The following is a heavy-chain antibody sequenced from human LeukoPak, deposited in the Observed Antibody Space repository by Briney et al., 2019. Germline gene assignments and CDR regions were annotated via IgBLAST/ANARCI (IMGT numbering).Heavy chain of an antibody. CDR1: GYTFTSYG. J-gene: IGHJ4*02. D-gene: IGHD5-18*01. CDR2: ISAYNGNT. Sequence: GASVKVSCKASGYTFTSYGISWVRQAPGQGLEWMGWISAYNGNTNYAQKLQGRVTMTTDTSTSTAYMELRSLRSDDTAAYYCARVTDSYGYVQSYFDYWGQGTLVTVSS. V-gene: IGHV1-18*01. CDR3: ARVTDSYGYVQSYFDY.